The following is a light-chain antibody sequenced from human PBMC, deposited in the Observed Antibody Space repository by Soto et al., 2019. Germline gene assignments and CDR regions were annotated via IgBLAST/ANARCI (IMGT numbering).Light chain of an antibody. CDR1: QSISSW. CDR3: QQYDTYST. Sequence: DIQMTQSPSTLSASIGDRVTITCRASQSISSWLAWYQQKAGKAPKLLIYRASSLESGVPSRFSGSGSGTEFTLTISSLQPDDFATDYCQQYDTYSTFGPGTKVDIK. CDR2: RAS. V-gene: IGKV1-5*03. J-gene: IGKJ3*01.